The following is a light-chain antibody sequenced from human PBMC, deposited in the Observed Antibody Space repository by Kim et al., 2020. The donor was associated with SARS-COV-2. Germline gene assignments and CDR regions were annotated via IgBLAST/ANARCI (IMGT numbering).Light chain of an antibody. J-gene: IGKJ4*02. CDR3: QQYKSFST. CDR1: QSISTS. CDR2: AAS. V-gene: IGKV1-5*01. Sequence: DIQMTQSPSTLSASIGDRVTITCRASQSISTSLAWYQQRPGKAPELLIYAASTLERGVPSRFSGKGSGTEFILTISSLQSDDFATYYYQQYKSFSTFGRGTKVDIK.